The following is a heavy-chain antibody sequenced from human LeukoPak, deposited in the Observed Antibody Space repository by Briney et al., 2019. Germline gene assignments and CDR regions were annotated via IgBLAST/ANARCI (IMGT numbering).Heavy chain of an antibody. CDR3: AKAPSLWGDSGILTPLGMDV. CDR1: GFTFRSYS. J-gene: IGHJ6*02. CDR2: ISSSSSYI. Sequence: GGSLRLSCAASGFTFRSYSVNWVRQAPGKGLEWVSSISSSSSYIYYADSVQGRFTTSRDNSKNTLYLQMNSLRAEDTAVYYCAKAPSLWGDSGILTPLGMDVWGQGTTVTVSS. D-gene: IGHD3-10*01. V-gene: IGHV3-21*04.